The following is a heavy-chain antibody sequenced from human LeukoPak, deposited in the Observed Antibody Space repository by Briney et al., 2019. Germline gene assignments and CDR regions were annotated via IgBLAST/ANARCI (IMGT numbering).Heavy chain of an antibody. J-gene: IGHJ4*02. V-gene: IGHV4-31*03. CDR1: GGSISSGGYY. CDR2: IYYSGNT. Sequence: PSETLSLTCTVSGGSISSGGYYWSWIRQHPGKGLEWIGYIYYSGNTYYNPSLKSRVTISVDTSKNQFSLKLSSVTAADTAVYYCARGRDGYIFDYWGQGTLVTVSS. CDR3: ARGRDGYIFDY. D-gene: IGHD5-24*01.